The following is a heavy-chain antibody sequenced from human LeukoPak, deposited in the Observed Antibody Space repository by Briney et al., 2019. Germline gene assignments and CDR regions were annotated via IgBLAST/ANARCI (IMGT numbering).Heavy chain of an antibody. CDR2: IKSDGSST. V-gene: IGHV3-74*01. Sequence: GGSLRLSCAASGFTFSSFWMHWVRQAPGKGLVWVSRIKSDGSSTSYADSVKGRFTISRDNAKNTLYLQMNSLRAEDTAVYYCARDLDYGGYSNFEYWGQGTLVTVSP. CDR3: ARDLDYGGYSNFEY. CDR1: GFTFSSFW. D-gene: IGHD4-23*01. J-gene: IGHJ4*02.